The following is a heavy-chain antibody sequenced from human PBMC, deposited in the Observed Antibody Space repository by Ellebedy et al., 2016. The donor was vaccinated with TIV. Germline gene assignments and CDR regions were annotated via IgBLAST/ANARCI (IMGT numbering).Heavy chain of an antibody. V-gene: IGHV3-11*04. D-gene: IGHD2-21*01. CDR1: GFTFTDYY. CDR3: ARESVVIAYNWFDP. CDR2: ISTSGSTI. Sequence: GGSLRLXXAASGFTFTDYYMSWIRQAPGKGLEWVSYISTSGSTIHYADSVKGRFTISRDNAKNSLYLQMNSLRAEDTAVYYCARESVVIAYNWFDPWGQGTLVTVSS. J-gene: IGHJ5*02.